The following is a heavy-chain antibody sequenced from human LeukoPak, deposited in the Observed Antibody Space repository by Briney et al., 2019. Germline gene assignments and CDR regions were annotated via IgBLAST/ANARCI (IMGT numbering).Heavy chain of an antibody. CDR2: ISGSGGST. CDR1: GFTFSSYA. D-gene: IGHD5-24*01. Sequence: HTGGSLRLSCAASGFTFSSYAMSWVRQAPGKGLEWVSAISGSGGSTYYADSVKGRFTISRDNSKNTLYLQMNSLRAEDTAVYYCAKVLGLNEVYNYAYFDYWGQGTLVTVSS. CDR3: AKVLGLNEVYNYAYFDY. V-gene: IGHV3-23*01. J-gene: IGHJ4*02.